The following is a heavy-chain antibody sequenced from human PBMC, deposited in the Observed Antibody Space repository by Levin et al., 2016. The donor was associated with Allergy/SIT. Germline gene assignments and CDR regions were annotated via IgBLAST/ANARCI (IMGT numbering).Heavy chain of an antibody. V-gene: IGHV2-5*01. D-gene: IGHD2-2*01. CDR1: GFALSTAGVG. CDR2: ISWNDNK. CDR3: AHREGCGSINCYRWFAP. Sequence: SGPTLVKPKQTLTLTCTFSGFALSTAGVGVGWIRQPPGKALEWLAFISWNDNKRYSPSLQSRLTITKDTSKNQVVLSMTDMDPMDTATYYCAHREGCGSINCYRWFAPWGQGTLVTVSS. J-gene: IGHJ5*02.